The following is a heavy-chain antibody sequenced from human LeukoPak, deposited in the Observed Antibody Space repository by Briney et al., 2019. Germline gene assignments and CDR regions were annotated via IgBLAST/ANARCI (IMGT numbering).Heavy chain of an antibody. CDR2: IWYDGSNK. J-gene: IGHJ4*02. D-gene: IGHD5-18*01. V-gene: IGHV3-33*06. CDR3: AKAAGRGYNYGDYFDY. CDR1: GFTFSSYG. Sequence: GGSLRLSCAASGFTFSSYGMHWVRQAPGKGLEWVAVIWYDGSNKYYADSVKGRFTISRDNSKNTLYVQMNSLRAADTAVYYCAKAAGRGYNYGDYFDYWGQGTLVTVSS.